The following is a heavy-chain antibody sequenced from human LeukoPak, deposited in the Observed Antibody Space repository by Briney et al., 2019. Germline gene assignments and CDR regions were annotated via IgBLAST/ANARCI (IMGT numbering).Heavy chain of an antibody. CDR1: GYIFTSYY. CDR2: INPIGAST. D-gene: IGHD1-14*01. J-gene: IGHJ3*02. V-gene: IGHV1-46*01. CDR3: ARSQYLLNRDALDI. Sequence: ASVKVSCKASGYIFTSYYIHWVRQAPGQGLQWLGVINPIGASTICAQNFQGRVTMTRDTSTSTVYMELSSLRSEDTAVYYCARSQYLLNRDALDIWGQGKMVTVSS.